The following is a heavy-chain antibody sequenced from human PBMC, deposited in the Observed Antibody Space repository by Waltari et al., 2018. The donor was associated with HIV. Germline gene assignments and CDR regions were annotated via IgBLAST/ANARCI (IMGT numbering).Heavy chain of an antibody. Sequence: EVQLVESGGGLVQPGGSLRVSCSASGCSFRTYSMSLVRQATGKGLEWVSYISTSSSTIYYADSVKGRFTISRDNAKNSLYLQMNSLRAEDTAVYYCARDRNSRGAFEIWGQGTMVTVSS. V-gene: IGHV3-48*01. D-gene: IGHD5-18*01. CDR2: ISTSSSTI. CDR1: GCSFRTYS. CDR3: ARDRNSRGAFEI. J-gene: IGHJ3*02.